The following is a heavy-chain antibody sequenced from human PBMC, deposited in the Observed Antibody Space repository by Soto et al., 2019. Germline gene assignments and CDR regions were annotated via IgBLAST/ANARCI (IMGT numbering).Heavy chain of an antibody. J-gene: IGHJ5*02. CDR1: GGCISSSSVY. CDR3: GGLPYFDWLGFDP. Sequence: XATLSLTCTVSGGCISSSSVYWGWLRQPPGKGLEWIGSIYYSGSTYYNPSLKSRVTISVDTSKNQFSLKLSSVTAADTAVYYCGGLPYFDWLGFDPWGQRTLVTVSS. V-gene: IGHV4-39*01. CDR2: IYYSGST. D-gene: IGHD3-9*01.